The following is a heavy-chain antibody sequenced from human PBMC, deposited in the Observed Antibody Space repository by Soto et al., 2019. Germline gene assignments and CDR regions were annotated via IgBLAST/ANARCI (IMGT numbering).Heavy chain of an antibody. Sequence: SVKVSCKASGVTFSSYAISWVRQAPGQGLEWMGGIIPIFGTANYAQKFQGRVTITADESTSTAYMELSSLRSEDTAVYYCARGLPPGPSSYYFDYWGQGTPVTVSS. CDR3: ARGLPPGPSSYYFDY. CDR1: GVTFSSYA. J-gene: IGHJ4*02. V-gene: IGHV1-69*13. CDR2: IIPIFGTA. D-gene: IGHD3-10*01.